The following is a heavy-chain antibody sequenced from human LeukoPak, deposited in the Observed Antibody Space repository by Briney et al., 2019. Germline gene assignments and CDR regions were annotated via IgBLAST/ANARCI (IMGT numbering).Heavy chain of an antibody. V-gene: IGHV1-8*01. CDR2: MNPNSGNT. CDR3: ARAGVGWELRGYYYYYMDV. CDR1: GYTFASYD. Sequence: ASVKVSCKASGYTFASYDINWVRQATGQGLEWMGWMNPNSGNTGYAQKFQGRVTMTRNTSISTAYMELSSLRSEDTAVYYCARAGVGWELRGYYYYYMDVWGKGTTVTVSS. J-gene: IGHJ6*03. D-gene: IGHD1-26*01.